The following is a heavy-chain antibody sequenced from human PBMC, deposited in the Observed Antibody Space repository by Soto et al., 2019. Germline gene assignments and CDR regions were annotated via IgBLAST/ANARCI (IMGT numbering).Heavy chain of an antibody. CDR2: ISAYNGNT. J-gene: IGHJ4*02. CDR3: ARLRHGGYWGSTIY. CDR1: GYTLTSYG. D-gene: IGHD5-12*01. V-gene: IGHV1-18*01. Sequence: ASVKVSCKASGYTLTSYGISWVRQAPGQGLEWMGWISAYNGNTNYAQKLQGRVTMTTDTSTSTAYMELRSLRSDDTAVYYCARLRHGGYWGSTIYWGQGTLVTVSS.